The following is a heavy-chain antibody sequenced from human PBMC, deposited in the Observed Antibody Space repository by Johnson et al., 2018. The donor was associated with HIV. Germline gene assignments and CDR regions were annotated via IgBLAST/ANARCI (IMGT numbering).Heavy chain of an antibody. D-gene: IGHD6-13*01. CDR1: GFTVSSNY. J-gene: IGHJ3*01. V-gene: IGHV3-53*01. CDR2: SGSGGST. CDR3: ARDGESQQLPLGDALDV. Sequence: VQLVESGGGLIQPGGSLRLSCAASGFTVSSNYMSWVRQAPGKGLEWVSAISGSGGSTYYADSVRGRFTISRDTSKNTLYLQMSSLKVEDTALYYCARDGESQQLPLGDALDVGGRGTMVIVSS.